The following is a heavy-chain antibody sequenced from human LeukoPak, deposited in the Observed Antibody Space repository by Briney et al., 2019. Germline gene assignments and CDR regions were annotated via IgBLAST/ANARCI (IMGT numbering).Heavy chain of an antibody. V-gene: IGHV4-61*08. CDR1: GGSISSGGYS. J-gene: IGHJ6*02. D-gene: IGHD3-9*01. Sequence: SQTLSLTCAVSGGSISSGGYSWSWIRQPPGKGLEWIGYIYYSGSTNYNPSLRSRVTISVDTSKNQFSLKLSSVTAADTAVYYCARVLQYYDILTGYEYYGMDVWGQGTTVTVSS. CDR3: ARVLQYYDILTGYEYYGMDV. CDR2: IYYSGST.